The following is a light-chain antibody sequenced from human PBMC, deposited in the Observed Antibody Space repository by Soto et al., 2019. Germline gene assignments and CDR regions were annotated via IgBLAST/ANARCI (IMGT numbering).Light chain of an antibody. J-gene: IGKJ2*01. Sequence: EIVLTQSPGTLSLSPGERATLSCRASQSVSSSYLAWYQQKPGQAPRLLIYGASSRATGIPDRFSGSGSGTDFTLTISRLEPEDVAVYYCQPYGSSTFGQGTKLEIK. CDR1: QSVSSSY. CDR3: QPYGSST. V-gene: IGKV3-20*01. CDR2: GAS.